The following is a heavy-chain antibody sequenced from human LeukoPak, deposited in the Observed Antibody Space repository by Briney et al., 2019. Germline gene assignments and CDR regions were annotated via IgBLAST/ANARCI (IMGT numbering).Heavy chain of an antibody. CDR1: GGSFSGYY. CDR3: AREGGLRYFDWLFDYFDY. D-gene: IGHD3-9*01. V-gene: IGHV4-34*01. J-gene: IGHJ4*02. Sequence: PSETLSLTCAVYGGSFSGYYWSWIRQPPGKGLEWVGEINHSGSTNYNPSLKSRVTISVDTSKNQFSLKLSSVTAADTAVYYCAREGGLRYFDWLFDYFDYWGQGTLVTVSS. CDR2: INHSGST.